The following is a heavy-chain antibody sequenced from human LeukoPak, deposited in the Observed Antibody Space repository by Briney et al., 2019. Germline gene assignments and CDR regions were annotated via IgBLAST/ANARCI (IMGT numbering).Heavy chain of an antibody. CDR1: GYSFTSYW. D-gene: IGHD3-22*01. CDR2: IYPGDSDT. J-gene: IGHJ4*02. Sequence: GESLKISCQGSGYSFTSYWIGWVRQMPGKGLEWMGIIYPGDSDTRYSPSFQGQVTISADKSISTAYLQWSSLKASDTAMYYCARVSVLHYYDSSGYSVWFDYWGQGTLVTVSS. V-gene: IGHV5-51*01. CDR3: ARVSVLHYYDSSGYSVWFDY.